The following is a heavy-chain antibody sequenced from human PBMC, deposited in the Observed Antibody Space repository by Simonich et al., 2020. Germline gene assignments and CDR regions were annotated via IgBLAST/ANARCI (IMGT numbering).Heavy chain of an antibody. CDR1: GYTFTSYG. CDR2: NSAYNGNT. Sequence: QVQLVQSGAEVKKPGASVKVSCKASGYTFTSYGISWERQAPGQGLVWMGRNSAYNGNTNYAQKLQGRVTMTTDTTTSTAYMELRSLRSDDTAVYYCARSTTGTTAFDIWGQGTMVTVSS. V-gene: IGHV1-18*01. J-gene: IGHJ3*02. CDR3: ARSTTGTTAFDI. D-gene: IGHD1-1*01.